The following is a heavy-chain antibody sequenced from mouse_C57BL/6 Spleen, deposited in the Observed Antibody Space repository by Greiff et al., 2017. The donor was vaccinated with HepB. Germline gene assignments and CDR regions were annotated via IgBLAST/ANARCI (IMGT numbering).Heavy chain of an antibody. CDR2: INYDGSST. CDR1: GFTFSDYY. J-gene: IGHJ4*01. Sequence: EVKLVESEGGLVQPGSSMKLSCTASGFTFSDYYMAWVRQVPEKGLEWVANINYDGSSTYYLDSLKSRFIISRDNAKNILYLQMSSLKSEDTATYYCARFRPYDYYAMDYWGQGTSVTVSS. V-gene: IGHV5-16*01. CDR3: ARFRPYDYYAMDY.